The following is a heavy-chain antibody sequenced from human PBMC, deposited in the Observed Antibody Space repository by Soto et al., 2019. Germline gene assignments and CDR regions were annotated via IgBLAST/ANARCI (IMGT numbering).Heavy chain of an antibody. Sequence: EVQLVESGGGLVRPGGSLRLSCAASGFTFSTYSMSWVRQAPGEGLEWLSYISSSTSTIYYPDSVKGRFTISRDNAKNSLYLQMNSLRDEVTAVYYCATVRHDAFDIWGQGTLVTVSS. V-gene: IGHV3-48*02. CDR3: ATVRHDAFDI. J-gene: IGHJ3*02. CDR1: GFTFSTYS. CDR2: ISSSTSTI.